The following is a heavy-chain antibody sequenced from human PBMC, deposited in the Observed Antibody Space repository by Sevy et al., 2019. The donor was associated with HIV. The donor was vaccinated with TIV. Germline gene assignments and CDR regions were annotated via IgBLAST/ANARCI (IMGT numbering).Heavy chain of an antibody. CDR1: GFRFTDYW. J-gene: IGHJ4*02. CDR3: AREVGGFNWRPYYFDS. V-gene: IGHV3-7*01. D-gene: IGHD3-16*01. Sequence: GGSLRLSCAASGFRFTDYWMSWVRQTPGKGLEWVATIKQDESEKYYVDSVKGRFAISRDNGKNSVSLQMNGLRVEDTALYYCAREVGGFNWRPYYFDSWGQGTLVNVSS. CDR2: IKQDESEK.